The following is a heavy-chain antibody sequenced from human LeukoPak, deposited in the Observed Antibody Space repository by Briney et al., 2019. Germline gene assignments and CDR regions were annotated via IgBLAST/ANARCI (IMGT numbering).Heavy chain of an antibody. CDR3: ARGLSRAGWFDP. J-gene: IGHJ5*02. CDR2: INHSGST. V-gene: IGHV4-34*01. Sequence: SGTLSLTCTVSGGSISSYYWSWIRQPAGKGLEWIGEINHSGSTNYNPSLKSRVNISVDTSKNQFSLKLSSVTAADTAVYYCARGLSRAGWFDPWGQGTLVTVSS. CDR1: GGSISSYY.